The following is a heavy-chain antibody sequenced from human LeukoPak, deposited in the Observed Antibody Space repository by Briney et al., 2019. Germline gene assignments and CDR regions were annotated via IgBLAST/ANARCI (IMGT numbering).Heavy chain of an antibody. CDR3: AREQVGATFFFDY. D-gene: IGHD1-26*01. V-gene: IGHV3-7*01. CDR2: IKQDGSEK. Sequence: GGSLRLSCAASGFTFSSYWMSWVRRAPGKGLEWVANIKQDGSEKYYVDSVKGRFTISRDNAKNSLYLQMNSLRAEDTAVYYCAREQVGATFFFDYWGQGTLVTVSS. J-gene: IGHJ4*02. CDR1: GFTFSSYW.